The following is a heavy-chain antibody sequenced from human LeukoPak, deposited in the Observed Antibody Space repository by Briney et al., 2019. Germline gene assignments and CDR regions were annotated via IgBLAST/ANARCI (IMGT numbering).Heavy chain of an antibody. D-gene: IGHD5-18*01. CDR3: ARDVGTALVTGDY. V-gene: IGHV4-61*02. J-gene: IGHJ4*02. CDR2: IYTSGST. Sequence: SETLSLTCTVSGVSISSGSYYWSWIRQPAGKGLEWIGRIYTSGSTNYNPSLKSRVTISVDKSKNQLSLKLISVTAADTAVYYCARDVGTALVTGDYWGQGTLVTVSS. CDR1: GVSISSGSYY.